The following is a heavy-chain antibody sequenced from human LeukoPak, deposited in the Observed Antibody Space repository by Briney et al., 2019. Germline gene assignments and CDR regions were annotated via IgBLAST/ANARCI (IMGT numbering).Heavy chain of an antibody. J-gene: IGHJ6*03. Sequence: SETLSLTCAVYGGSFSGYYWSWIRQPPGKGLEWIGEINHSGSTNYNPSLKSRVTISVDTSKNQFSLKLSSVTAADTAAYYCARGPKYCSSTSCPVRYYYYYYMDVWGKGTTVTVSS. V-gene: IGHV4-34*01. D-gene: IGHD2-2*01. CDR3: ARGPKYCSSTSCPVRYYYYYYMDV. CDR2: INHSGST. CDR1: GGSFSGYY.